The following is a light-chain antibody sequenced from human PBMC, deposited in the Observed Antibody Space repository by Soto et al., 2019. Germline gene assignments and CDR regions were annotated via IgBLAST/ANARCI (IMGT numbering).Light chain of an antibody. Sequence: QSALTQPASVSGSPGQSITISCTGTSSDVGAYNYVSWCQQHPGKAPNLMIYEVINRPSGVSYRFSGSKSGNTASLTISGLQAEDEADYYCSSYTATNTYVFGTGTKVTVL. V-gene: IGLV2-14*01. CDR3: SSYTATNTYV. CDR1: SSDVGAYNY. J-gene: IGLJ1*01. CDR2: EVI.